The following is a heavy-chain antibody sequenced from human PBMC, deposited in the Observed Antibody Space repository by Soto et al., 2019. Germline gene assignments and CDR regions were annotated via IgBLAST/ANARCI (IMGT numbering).Heavy chain of an antibody. Sequence: KTSETLSLTCAVYGGSFSGYYWSWIRQPPGKGLEWIGEINHSGSTNYNPSLKSRVTISVDTSKNQFSLKLSSVTAADTAVYYCARGESYYDFWSGYHYYGMDVWGQGTTVTVSS. CDR1: GGSFSGYY. CDR2: INHSGST. V-gene: IGHV4-34*01. D-gene: IGHD3-3*01. CDR3: ARGESYYDFWSGYHYYGMDV. J-gene: IGHJ6*02.